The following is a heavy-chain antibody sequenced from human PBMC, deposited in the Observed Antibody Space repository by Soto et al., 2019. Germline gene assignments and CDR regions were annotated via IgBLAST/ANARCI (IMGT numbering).Heavy chain of an antibody. D-gene: IGHD3-22*01. Sequence: PGGSLRLSCAASGFTFSGYWMSWVRQAPGRGLEWVANIKQDGTDKYYADSVKGRFTMSRDNAKNSLYLQMNSLRDEDTAVYYCARALDSKYYYDSSGYQQFDYWGQGTLVTVSS. J-gene: IGHJ4*02. V-gene: IGHV3-7*01. CDR2: IKQDGTDK. CDR3: ARALDSKYYYDSSGYQQFDY. CDR1: GFTFSGYW.